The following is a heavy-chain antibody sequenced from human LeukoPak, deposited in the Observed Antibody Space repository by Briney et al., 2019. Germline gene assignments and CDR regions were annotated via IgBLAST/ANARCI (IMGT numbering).Heavy chain of an antibody. Sequence: PSETLSLTCTVSGGSISSYYWSWIRQPPGTGLEWIGYIYYSGSTNYNPSLKSRVTISVDTSKNQFSLKLSSVTAADTAVYYCARHDALYNWFDPWGQGTLVTVSS. V-gene: IGHV4-59*08. J-gene: IGHJ5*02. CDR3: ARHDALYNWFDP. CDR1: GGSISSYY. CDR2: IYYSGST.